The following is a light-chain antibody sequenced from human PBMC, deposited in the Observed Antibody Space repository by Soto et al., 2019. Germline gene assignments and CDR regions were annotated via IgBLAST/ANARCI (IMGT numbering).Light chain of an antibody. Sequence: EIVMTQSPATLSVSPGERATLSCRASQSISSNLAWYQQKPGQAPRLLIYGASTRASGIPARFSGSGSVTDFTLTISSLQSEDFAVYYCQQYNDLPPITFGQGTRLEIK. CDR3: QQYNDLPPIT. CDR1: QSISSN. CDR2: GAS. J-gene: IGKJ5*01. V-gene: IGKV3-15*01.